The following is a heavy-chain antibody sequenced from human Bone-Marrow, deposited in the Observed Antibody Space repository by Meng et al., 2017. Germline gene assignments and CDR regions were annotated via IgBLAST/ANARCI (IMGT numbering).Heavy chain of an antibody. D-gene: IGHD5-24*01. CDR1: GGTFSSYD. J-gene: IGHJ4*02. CDR2: IIPIFGAA. CDR3: ASTKRDGYNWGWMYFDY. Sequence: SVKVSCKASGGTFSSYDISWVRQAPGQGLEWMGGIIPIFGAANYAQKFQGRVTITTDESTSTAYMELSSLRSEDTAVYYRASTKRDGYNWGWMYFDYWGQGTLVTVSS. V-gene: IGHV1-69*05.